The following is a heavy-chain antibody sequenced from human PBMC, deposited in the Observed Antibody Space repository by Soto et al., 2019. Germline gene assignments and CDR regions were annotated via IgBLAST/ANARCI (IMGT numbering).Heavy chain of an antibody. CDR2: IYYTGST. D-gene: IGHD4-17*01. CDR3: VRIHFGDASYYYYYDMDV. CDR1: GGSFRSGDYY. Sequence: SEPLSLTCTVSGGSFRSGDYYWSWVRQPPGNGLEWIGYIYYTGSTFNNPSLKRRVSISIDTSKTQFSLKLSSVTAADTAVYYCVRIHFGDASYYYYYDMDVWGKCTKVTFS. V-gene: IGHV4-30-4*01. J-gene: IGHJ6*04.